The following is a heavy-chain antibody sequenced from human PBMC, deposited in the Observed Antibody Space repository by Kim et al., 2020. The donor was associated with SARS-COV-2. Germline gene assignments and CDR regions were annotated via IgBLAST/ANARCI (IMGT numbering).Heavy chain of an antibody. Sequence: YADYVKGRFTISRDNSKNTLYLQMNSMRAEDTAVYYCARDRIAAAGTFDYWGQGTLVTVSS. D-gene: IGHD6-13*01. V-gene: IGHV3-66*01. J-gene: IGHJ4*02. CDR3: ARDRIAAAGTFDY.